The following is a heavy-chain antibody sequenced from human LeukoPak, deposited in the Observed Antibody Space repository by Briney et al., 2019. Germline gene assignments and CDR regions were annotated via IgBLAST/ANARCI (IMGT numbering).Heavy chain of an antibody. CDR1: GDSLSSNSAT. V-gene: IGHV6-1*01. D-gene: IGHD2-2*01. CDR2: TYYRSKWNY. Sequence: SQTLSLTCAISGDSLSSNSATWHWLRQSPSRGVEWLGRTYYRSKWNYDYAVSVKSRITISPDTSLNLFSMQLRSVTPEDTALYYCARAGNGYHDFWGQGVLVTVSS. CDR3: ARAGNGYHDF. J-gene: IGHJ4*02.